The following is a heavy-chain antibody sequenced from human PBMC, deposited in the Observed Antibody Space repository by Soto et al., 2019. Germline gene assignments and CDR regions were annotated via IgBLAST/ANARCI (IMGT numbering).Heavy chain of an antibody. CDR3: ARDCTNGVCYPSYHYGMYV. J-gene: IGHJ6*02. Sequence: SQTLSLTCALSGDSVSSNSAAWNWIRQSPSRGLEWLGRTYYRSKWYNDYAVSVKSRITINPDTSKNQFSLQLNSVTPEDTAVYYCARDCTNGVCYPSYHYGMYVWGQGTTVTVSS. CDR1: GDSVSSNSAA. D-gene: IGHD2-8*01. V-gene: IGHV6-1*01. CDR2: TYYRSKWYN.